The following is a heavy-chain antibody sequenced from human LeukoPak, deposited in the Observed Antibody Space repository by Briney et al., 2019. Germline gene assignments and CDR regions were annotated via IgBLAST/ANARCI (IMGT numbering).Heavy chain of an antibody. V-gene: IGHV4-59*01. J-gene: IGHJ4*02. CDR3: ARVGDSYGYGFDY. CDR1: GGSISSYY. CDR2: IYYSGSA. Sequence: SETLSLTCTVSGGSISSYYWSWIRQPPGKGLEWIGYIYYSGSANYNPSLKSRVTISVDTSKNQSSLKLSSVTAADTAVYYCARVGDSYGYGFDYWGQGTLVTVSS. D-gene: IGHD5-18*01.